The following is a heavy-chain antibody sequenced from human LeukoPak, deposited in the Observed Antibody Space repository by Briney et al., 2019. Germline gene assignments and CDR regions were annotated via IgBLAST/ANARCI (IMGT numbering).Heavy chain of an antibody. CDR1: GYTFTGYY. D-gene: IGHD3-22*01. Sequence: ASVKVSCKASGYTFTGYYMHWVRQAPGQGLERMGRINPNSGGTNYAQKFQGRVTMTRDTSISTAYMELSRLRSDDTAVYYCARDYYDSSGEYAFDIWGQGTMVTVSS. V-gene: IGHV1-2*06. CDR3: ARDYYDSSGEYAFDI. CDR2: INPNSGGT. J-gene: IGHJ3*02.